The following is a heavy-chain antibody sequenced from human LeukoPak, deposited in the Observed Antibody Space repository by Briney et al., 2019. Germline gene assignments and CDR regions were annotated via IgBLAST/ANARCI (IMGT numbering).Heavy chain of an antibody. CDR3: ARGVRSPVVVVLLGTRNWFDP. D-gene: IGHD3-22*01. CDR2: INHSGST. Sequence: SETLSLTCTVSGGSISSSSYYWSWIRQPPGKGLEWIGEINHSGSTNYNPSLKSRVTISVDTSKNQFSLKLSSVTAADTAVYYCARGVRSPVVVVLLGTRNWFDPWGQGTLVTVSS. CDR1: GGSISSSSYY. J-gene: IGHJ5*02. V-gene: IGHV4-39*07.